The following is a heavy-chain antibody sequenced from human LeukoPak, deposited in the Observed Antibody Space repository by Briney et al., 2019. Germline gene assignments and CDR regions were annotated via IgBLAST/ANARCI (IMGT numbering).Heavy chain of an antibody. CDR3: ARITAGYSYVGD. Sequence: SETLSLTCTVSGGSISSSSYYWGWIRQPPGKGLEWIGSIYYSGSTYYNPSLKSRVTISVDTSKNQFSLKLSSVTAADTAVYYCARITAGYSYVGDWGQGTLVTVSS. D-gene: IGHD5-18*01. J-gene: IGHJ4*02. V-gene: IGHV4-39*01. CDR2: IYYSGST. CDR1: GGSISSSSYY.